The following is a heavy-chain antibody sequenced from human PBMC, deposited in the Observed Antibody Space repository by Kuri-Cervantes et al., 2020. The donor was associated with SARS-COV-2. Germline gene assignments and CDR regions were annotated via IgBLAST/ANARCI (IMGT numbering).Heavy chain of an antibody. D-gene: IGHD6-13*01. J-gene: IGHJ6*03. CDR3: AKSPLAAAGTRYYYYYMDV. CDR2: ISWNSGSI. V-gene: IGHV3-9*01. Sequence: GGSLRLSCAASGFTFDDYAMHWVRQAPGKGLEWVSGISWNSGSIGYADSVKGRFTISRDNAKNSLYLQMNSLRAEDTAVYYCAKSPLAAAGTRYYYYYMDVWGKGTTVTVSS. CDR1: GFTFDDYA.